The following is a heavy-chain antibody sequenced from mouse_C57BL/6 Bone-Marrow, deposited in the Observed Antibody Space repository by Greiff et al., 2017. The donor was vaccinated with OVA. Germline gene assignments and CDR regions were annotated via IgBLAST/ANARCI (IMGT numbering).Heavy chain of an antibody. CDR1: GFTFTDYY. Sequence: DVQLVESGGGLVQPGGSLSLSCAASGFTFTDYYMSWVRQPPGKALEWLGFIRNKANGYTTEYSASVKGRFTISRDNSQSILYLQMNALRAEDSATYYCASHYYYGPGYWGQGTTLTVSS. J-gene: IGHJ2*01. CDR3: ASHYYYGPGY. CDR2: IRNKANGYTT. D-gene: IGHD1-1*01. V-gene: IGHV7-3*01.